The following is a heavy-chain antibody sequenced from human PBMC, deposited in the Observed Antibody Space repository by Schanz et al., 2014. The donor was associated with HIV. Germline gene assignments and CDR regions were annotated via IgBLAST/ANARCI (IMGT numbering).Heavy chain of an antibody. D-gene: IGHD4-17*01. CDR2: ISFNGGNK. CDR1: GFTFSSSG. V-gene: IGHV3-30*18. CDR3: VKANYDDYSVGY. Sequence: QVQLVESGGGVVQPGRSLRLSCTASGFTFSSSGMHWVRQAPGKGLEWVAVISFNGGNKYYADSVKGRFTVSRDFSKNTLFLQMNSLRTEDTAMYYCVKANYDDYSVGYWGQGTLVTVSS. J-gene: IGHJ4*02.